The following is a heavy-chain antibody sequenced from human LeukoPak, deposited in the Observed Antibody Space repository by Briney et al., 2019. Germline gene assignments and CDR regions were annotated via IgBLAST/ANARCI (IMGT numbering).Heavy chain of an antibody. CDR3: ARGGGSYAGRLKYYFDY. V-gene: IGHV3-30*04. J-gene: IGHJ4*02. Sequence: GGSPRLSCAASGFTFSSYAMHWVRQAPGKGLEWVAVISYDGSNKYYADSVKGRFTISRDNSKNTLYLQMNSLRAEDTAVYHCARGGGSYAGRLKYYFDYWGQGTLVTVSS. CDR2: ISYDGSNK. CDR1: GFTFSSYA. D-gene: IGHD1-26*01.